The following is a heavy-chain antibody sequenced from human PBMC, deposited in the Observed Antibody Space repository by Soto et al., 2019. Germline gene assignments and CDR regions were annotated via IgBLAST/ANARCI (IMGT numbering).Heavy chain of an antibody. V-gene: IGHV1-69*02. Sequence: SVKVSCKASGGTFSSYTISWVRQAPGQGLEWMGRIIPILGIANYAQKFQGRVTITADKSTSTAYMELSSLRSEDTAVYYCARAEMVRGASPDFWGQGTTVTVSS. CDR1: GGTFSSYT. D-gene: IGHD3-10*01. CDR3: ARAEMVRGASPDF. J-gene: IGHJ6*02. CDR2: IIPILGIA.